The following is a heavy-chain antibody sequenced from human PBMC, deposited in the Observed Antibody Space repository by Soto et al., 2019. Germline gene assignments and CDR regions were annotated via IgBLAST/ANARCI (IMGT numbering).Heavy chain of an antibody. CDR3: ARHGVVVAAIKNWCDP. V-gene: IGHV4-39*01. J-gene: IGHJ5*02. CDR2: FYYSGGT. CDR1: GGSISSSSYY. D-gene: IGHD2-15*01. Sequence: QLQLQESGPGLVKPSETLSLTCTVSGGSISSSSYYWGWIRQPPGKGLEWIGSFYYSGGTYYNPSLKSPATRSVGTSTNQFALERSSVTAPNTAGYYCARHGVVVAAIKNWCDPWGQGTLVTVSS.